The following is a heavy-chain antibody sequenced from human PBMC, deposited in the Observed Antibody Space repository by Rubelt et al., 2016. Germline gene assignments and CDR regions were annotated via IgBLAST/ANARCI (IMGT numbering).Heavy chain of an antibody. CDR2: IYYSGRT. J-gene: IGHJ5*02. V-gene: IGHV4-39*01. CDR1: GGSISSPSYY. Sequence: QLQLQESGPGLVKPSETLSLTCTVSGGSISSPSYYWGWIRQPPGKGLEWIGCIYYSGRTYYNPSLKSRVTMSVDPSKNRLSLKRGSVTAADTAVYYCARTVAGFFRRFDPWGQGTLVTVSS. CDR3: ARTVAGFFRRFDP. D-gene: IGHD6-19*01.